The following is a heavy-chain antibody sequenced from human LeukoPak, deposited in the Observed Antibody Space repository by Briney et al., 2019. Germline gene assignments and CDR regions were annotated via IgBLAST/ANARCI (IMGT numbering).Heavy chain of an antibody. Sequence: ASVKVSCKASGYTFSDYYMHWVRQAPGQGLEWMGWINPNSGGTNYAQKFQGRVTMTRDTSISTAYMELSRLRSDDTAVYYCARAVLRFLEWPPLGYWGQGTLVTVSS. CDR3: ARAVLRFLEWPPLGY. D-gene: IGHD3-3*01. CDR1: GYTFSDYY. V-gene: IGHV1-2*02. CDR2: INPNSGGT. J-gene: IGHJ4*02.